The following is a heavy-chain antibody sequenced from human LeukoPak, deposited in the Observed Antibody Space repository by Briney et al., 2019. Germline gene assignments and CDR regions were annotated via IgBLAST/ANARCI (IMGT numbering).Heavy chain of an antibody. CDR2: INPSGGST. V-gene: IGHV1-46*01. J-gene: IGHJ4*02. CDR1: GYTFTSYG. D-gene: IGHD3-3*01. Sequence: ASVKVSCKASGYTFTSYGISWVRQAPGQGLEWMGIINPSGGSTSYAQKFQGRVTMTRDTSTSTVYMELSSLRSEDTAVYYCARDPGYDFWIDYWGQGTLVTVSS. CDR3: ARDPGYDFWIDY.